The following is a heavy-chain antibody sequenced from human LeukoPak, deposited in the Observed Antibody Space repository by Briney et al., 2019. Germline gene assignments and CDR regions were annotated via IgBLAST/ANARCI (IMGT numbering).Heavy chain of an antibody. CDR2: IYSGGST. CDR3: ARESIGPSAFQH. J-gene: IGHJ1*01. Sequence: GGSLRLSCAASGFTVSSNYMSWVRQAPGKGLEWVSVIYSGGSTYYADSVKGRFTISRDNSKNTLYLQMNSLRAEDTAVYYCARESIGPSAFQHWGQGTLVTVSS. D-gene: IGHD6-19*01. V-gene: IGHV3-66*01. CDR1: GFTVSSNY.